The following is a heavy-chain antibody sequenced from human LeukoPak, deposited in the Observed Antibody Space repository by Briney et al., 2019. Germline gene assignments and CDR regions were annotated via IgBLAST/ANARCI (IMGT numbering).Heavy chain of an antibody. D-gene: IGHD6-13*01. CDR3: ARDQQSRSDY. J-gene: IGHJ4*02. CDR1: GLTFSNYW. CDR2: MRQDGGEK. Sequence: PGGSLRLSCAAAGLTFSNYWMSWVRQAPGKGLEWVANMRQDGGEKYYVGSVKGRFTISRDNAKNSLYLQMNNLRAEDTAVYFCARDQQSRSDYWGQGTLVTVSS. V-gene: IGHV3-7*01.